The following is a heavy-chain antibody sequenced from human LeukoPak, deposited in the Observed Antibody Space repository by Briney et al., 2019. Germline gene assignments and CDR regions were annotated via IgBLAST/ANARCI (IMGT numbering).Heavy chain of an antibody. CDR1: GFTFSSYE. D-gene: IGHD6-19*01. J-gene: IGHJ4*02. V-gene: IGHV3-23*01. CDR2: ISGSGGST. CDR3: AKDRSSGWPAAFDY. Sequence: PGGSLRLSCAASGFTFSSYEMNWVRQAPGKGLEWVSAISGSGGSTYYADSVKGRFTISRDNSKNTLYLQMSSLRAEDTAVYYCAKDRSSGWPAAFDYWGQGTLVTVSS.